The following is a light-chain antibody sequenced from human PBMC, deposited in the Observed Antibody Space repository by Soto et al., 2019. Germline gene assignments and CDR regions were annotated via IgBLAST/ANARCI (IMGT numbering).Light chain of an antibody. Sequence: DIVMSQSPDSLAVSLGERATINCKSSQSVLHSSNNKNYLAWYRQKPGQPPKLLLYWASTRESGVPDRFSGSGSGTDFTLTISSLQAEDVAVYHCQQYLSPAWTFGQGTKVEIK. J-gene: IGKJ1*01. CDR2: WAS. CDR1: QSVLHSSNNKNY. V-gene: IGKV4-1*01. CDR3: QQYLSPAWT.